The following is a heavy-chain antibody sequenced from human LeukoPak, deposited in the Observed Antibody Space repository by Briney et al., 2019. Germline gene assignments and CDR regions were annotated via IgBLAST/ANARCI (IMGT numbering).Heavy chain of an antibody. CDR1: GFTFSSYE. Sequence: GSLRLSCAASGFTFSSYEMNWVRQAPGKGLEWVSYISSSGSTIYYADSVKGRFTISRDNAKNSPYLQMNSLRAEDTAVYYCARGYGDQLKDYWGQGTLVTVSS. J-gene: IGHJ4*02. CDR3: ARGYGDQLKDY. V-gene: IGHV3-48*03. CDR2: ISSSGSTI. D-gene: IGHD4-17*01.